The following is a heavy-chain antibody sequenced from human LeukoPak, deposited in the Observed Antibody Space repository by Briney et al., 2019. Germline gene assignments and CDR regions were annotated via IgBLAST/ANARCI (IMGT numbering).Heavy chain of an antibody. CDR2: IYYSGST. J-gene: IGHJ4*02. Sequence: SETLSLTCTVSGGSISSYYWSWIRQPPGKGLEWIGYIYYSGSTNYNPSLKSRATISVDTSKNQFSLKLSSVTAADTAVYYCASPTGPDNFDYWGQGTLVTVPS. V-gene: IGHV4-59*08. D-gene: IGHD4-11*01. CDR3: ASPTGPDNFDY. CDR1: GGSISSYY.